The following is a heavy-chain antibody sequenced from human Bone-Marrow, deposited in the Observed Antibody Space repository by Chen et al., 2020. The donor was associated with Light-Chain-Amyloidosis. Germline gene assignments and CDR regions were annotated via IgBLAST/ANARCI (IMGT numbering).Heavy chain of an antibody. CDR2: IIPSFATT. Sequence: QVQLVQSGAEVKKPGSSVKVSCKASGTTFNNYAFDWVRQAPGQGLEWMGKIIPSFATTNYAQKFQGRVTITADESTTTIHMELTSLKSEDAAVYYCARARRKSDWELRYFLDVWGNGTTVTVSS. CDR3: ARARRKSDWELRYFLDV. V-gene: IGHV1-69*13. J-gene: IGHJ6*03. CDR1: GTTFNNYA. D-gene: IGHD3-10*01.